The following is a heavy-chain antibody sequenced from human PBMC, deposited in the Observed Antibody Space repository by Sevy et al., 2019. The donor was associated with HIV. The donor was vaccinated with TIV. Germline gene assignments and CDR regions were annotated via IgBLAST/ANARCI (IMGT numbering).Heavy chain of an antibody. Sequence: GGSLRLSCAASGFTFSNAWMSWVRQAPGKGLEWVGRINSKTDGGTTDYAAPVKGRFTISRDDSKNTLYLQMNSLKTEDTAVYYCTTGTLRFPRYWGQGTLVTVSS. CDR3: TTGTLRFPRY. J-gene: IGHJ4*02. D-gene: IGHD3-3*01. V-gene: IGHV3-15*01. CDR1: GFTFSNAW. CDR2: INSKTDGGTT.